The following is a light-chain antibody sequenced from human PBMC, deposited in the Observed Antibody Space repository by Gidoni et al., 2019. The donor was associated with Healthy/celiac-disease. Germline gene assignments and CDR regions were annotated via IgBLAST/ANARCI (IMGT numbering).Light chain of an antibody. Sequence: GQRVTISCTGSSSNIGAGYDVHWYQQLPGTAPKLLIYGNSNRPSGVPDRFSGSKSGTSASLAITGLQAEDEADYYCQSYDSSLSVVFGGGTKLTVL. CDR1: SSNIGAGYD. J-gene: IGLJ2*01. CDR3: QSYDSSLSVV. V-gene: IGLV1-40*01. CDR2: GNS.